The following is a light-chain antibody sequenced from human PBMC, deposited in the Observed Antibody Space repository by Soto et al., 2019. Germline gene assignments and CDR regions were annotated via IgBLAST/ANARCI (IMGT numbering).Light chain of an antibody. CDR2: GAS. V-gene: IGKV3-20*01. CDR1: QSVGNY. J-gene: IGKJ1*01. CDR3: QQYGSSPQT. Sequence: EIMLTQSPGTLSLSPGERATLSCRASQSVGNYLAWYQQRPGQAPRLLIYGASSRATEIPDRFSGSGSGTDFILTITRLEPEDFAVFYCQQYGSSPQTFGQGTKVDIK.